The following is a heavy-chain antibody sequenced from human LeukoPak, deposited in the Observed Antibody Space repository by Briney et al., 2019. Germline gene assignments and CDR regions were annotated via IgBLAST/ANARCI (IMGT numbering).Heavy chain of an antibody. CDR3: AGADCSSTSCYEAEYFQH. Sequence: PSETLSLTCAVYGGSFSGYYWSWIRQPPGKGLEWIGEINHSGSTNYNPSLKSRVTISVDTSKNQFSLKLSSVTAADTAVYYCAGADCSSTSCYEAEYFQHWGQGTLVTVSS. V-gene: IGHV4-34*01. CDR2: INHSGST. CDR1: GGSFSGYY. D-gene: IGHD2-2*01. J-gene: IGHJ1*01.